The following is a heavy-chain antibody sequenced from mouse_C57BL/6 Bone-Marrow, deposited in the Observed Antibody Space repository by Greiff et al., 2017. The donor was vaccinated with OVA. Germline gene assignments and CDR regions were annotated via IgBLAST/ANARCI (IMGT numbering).Heavy chain of an antibody. J-gene: IGHJ2*01. V-gene: IGHV5-9*01. Sequence: DVHLVESGGGLVKPGGSLKLSCAASGFTFSSYTMSWVRQTPEKRLEWVATISGGGGNTYYPDSVKGRFTISRDNAKNTLYLQMSSLRSEDTALYYCARQSLFYDSFDYWGQGTTLTVSS. D-gene: IGHD2-1*01. CDR1: GFTFSSYT. CDR2: ISGGGGNT. CDR3: ARQSLFYDSFDY.